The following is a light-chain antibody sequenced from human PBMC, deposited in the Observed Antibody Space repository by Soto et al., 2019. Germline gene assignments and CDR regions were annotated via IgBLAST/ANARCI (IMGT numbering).Light chain of an antibody. CDR2: GNS. CDR1: SSNIGAGYD. V-gene: IGLV1-40*01. J-gene: IGLJ2*01. CDR3: QSYDSSGVV. Sequence: QPVLTQPPSVSGAPGQRVTISCTGSSSNIGAGYDVHWYQQLPGTAPKLLIYGNSNRPSGVPDRFSGSKSGTSASLAITGLQAEDEADYYCQSYDSSGVVFGGGTKLTVL.